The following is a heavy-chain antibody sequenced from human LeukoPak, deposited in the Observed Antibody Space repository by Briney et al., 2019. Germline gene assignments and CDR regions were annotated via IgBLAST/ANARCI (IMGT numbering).Heavy chain of an antibody. V-gene: IGHV4-38-2*02. CDR1: GYSISSGYY. D-gene: IGHD3-10*01. CDR3: ARDGPITMARGVISP. J-gene: IGHJ5*02. CDR2: IYHSGST. Sequence: PSETLSLTCAVSGYSISSGYYWGWIRQPPGKGLEWIGSIYHSGSTYYNPSLKSRVTISVDTSKNQFSLKLSPVTAADTAVYYCARDGPITMARGVISPWGQGTLVTVSS.